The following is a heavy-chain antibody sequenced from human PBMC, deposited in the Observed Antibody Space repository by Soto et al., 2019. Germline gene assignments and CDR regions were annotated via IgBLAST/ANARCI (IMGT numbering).Heavy chain of an antibody. D-gene: IGHD3-22*01. CDR3: ARGRTVRNYADDSSDYFYFFDY. Sequence: SGTLSLTCTVSGDSISTFYWGWMRQSPGKELEWIGYVYYTGSTNYNPSLKSRVTISVDRSKNQFSLKLTSANAADTAVYYCARGRTVRNYADDSSDYFYFFDYWGQGTQVTSPQ. V-gene: IGHV4-59*01. CDR2: VYYTGST. CDR1: GDSISTFY. J-gene: IGHJ4*02.